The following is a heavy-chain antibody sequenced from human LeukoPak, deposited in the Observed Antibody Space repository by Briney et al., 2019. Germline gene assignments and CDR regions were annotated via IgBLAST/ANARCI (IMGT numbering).Heavy chain of an antibody. Sequence: GESLKISCKGSGYSFTSYWIGWVRQMPGKGLEWMGIIYPGDSDTRYSPSFQGQVTISADKSTSTAYLQWSSLKASDTAMYYCARAKVSQTARGYSYGLDYWGQGTLVTVSS. CDR1: GYSFTSYW. V-gene: IGHV5-51*01. CDR2: IYPGDSDT. CDR3: ARAKVSQTARGYSYGLDY. J-gene: IGHJ4*02. D-gene: IGHD5-18*01.